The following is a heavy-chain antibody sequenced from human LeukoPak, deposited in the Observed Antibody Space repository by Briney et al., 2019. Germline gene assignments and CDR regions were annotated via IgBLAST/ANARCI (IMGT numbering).Heavy chain of an antibody. CDR2: INPNSGAT. CDR1: GYIFTGYY. J-gene: IGHJ6*03. CDR3: ARDAQFIVVVPAAKLNYMDV. V-gene: IGHV1-2*02. Sequence: ASVKVSCKASGYIFTGYYIHWVRQAPGQGLEWMGWINPNSGATNYAQKFQGRVIMTRDPSIGTAYMEVRRLRSDDTAVYYCARDAQFIVVVPAAKLNYMDVWGKGITVTVSS. D-gene: IGHD2-2*01.